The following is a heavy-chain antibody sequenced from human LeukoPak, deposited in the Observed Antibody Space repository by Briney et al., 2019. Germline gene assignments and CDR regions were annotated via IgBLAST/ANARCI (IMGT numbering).Heavy chain of an antibody. CDR1: GGSFSGYY. Sequence: SETLSLTCAVYGGSFSGYYWSWIRQPPGKGLEWIGEINHSGNTNYNPSLKSRVTILVDTSKNQFSLKLNSVTAADTAVYYCASPIYGDYTENGFDIWGQGTMVTVS. CDR3: ASPIYGDYTENGFDI. J-gene: IGHJ3*02. V-gene: IGHV4-34*01. CDR2: INHSGNT. D-gene: IGHD4-17*01.